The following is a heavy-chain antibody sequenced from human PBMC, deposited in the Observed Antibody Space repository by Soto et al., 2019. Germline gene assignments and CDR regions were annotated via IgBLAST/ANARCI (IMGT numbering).Heavy chain of an antibody. CDR3: ARHFKANWNYCQWFDP. D-gene: IGHD1-7*01. CDR2: IYYSGST. J-gene: IGHJ5*02. Sequence: PSETLSLTCTVSGGSISSSSYYWGWIRQPPGKGLEWIGSIYYSGSTYYNPSLKSRVTISVDTSKNQFSLKLSSVTAADTAVYYCARHFKANWNYCQWFDPWGQGTLVTVPQ. V-gene: IGHV4-39*01. CDR1: GGSISSSSYY.